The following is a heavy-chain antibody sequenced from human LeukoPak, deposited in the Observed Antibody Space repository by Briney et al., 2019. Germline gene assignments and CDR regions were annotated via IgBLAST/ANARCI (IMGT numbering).Heavy chain of an antibody. V-gene: IGHV1-69*13. CDR1: GGTFSSYA. CDR2: IIPIFGTA. Sequence: GASVKVSCEASGGTFSSYAISWVRQAPGQGLEWMGGIIPIFGTANYAQKFQGRVTITADESTSTAYMELSSLRSEDTAVYYCARVRVTMVRGVIITFGAFDIWGQGTMVTVSS. J-gene: IGHJ3*02. D-gene: IGHD3-10*01. CDR3: ARVRVTMVRGVIITFGAFDI.